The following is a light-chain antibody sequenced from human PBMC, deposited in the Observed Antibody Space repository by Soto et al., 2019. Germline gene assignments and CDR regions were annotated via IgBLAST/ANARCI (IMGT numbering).Light chain of an antibody. J-gene: IGLJ3*02. CDR2: DVS. Sequence: QSALTQPRSVSGSPGQSVTISCTGTSSDVGGYNYVSWYQQHPAKAPKLMIYDVSKRPSGVPDRFSGSKSGNTASLTISGLRAEDEADYYCCSYAGSYSWVFGGGTKLTVL. CDR1: SSDVGGYNY. V-gene: IGLV2-11*01. CDR3: CSYAGSYSWV.